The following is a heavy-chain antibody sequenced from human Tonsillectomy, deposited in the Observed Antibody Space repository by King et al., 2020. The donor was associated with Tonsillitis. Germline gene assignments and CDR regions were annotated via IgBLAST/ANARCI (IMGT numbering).Heavy chain of an antibody. Sequence: FTLKESGPTLVKPTQTLTLTCTVSGFSLSTDGVGVAWIRQPPGKALEWLALIYWDDDKHYSPSLRNRLTVTKGTSRNQVVLTMTNVDPVDTATYYCARTGYRNMWDVFGDWLDPWGQGILVTVSS. CDR2: IYWDDDK. CDR1: GFSLSTDGVG. V-gene: IGHV2-5*02. D-gene: IGHD3-9*01. CDR3: ARTGYRNMWDVFGDWLDP. J-gene: IGHJ5*02.